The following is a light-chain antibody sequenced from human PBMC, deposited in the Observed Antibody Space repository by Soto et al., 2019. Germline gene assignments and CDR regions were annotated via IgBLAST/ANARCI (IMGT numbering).Light chain of an antibody. CDR2: EVN. CDR3: SSISTTSTPIV. CDR1: SSDIGLYNY. Sequence: QSALSQPASMSGSPGQSITIPCTGASSDIGLYNYVSWYQHHPGKAHKLLISEVNVRPSGLSDRFSASKAGNTASLTISGLQPEDEAYYYCSSISTTSTPIVFGSGTKVTV. J-gene: IGLJ1*01. V-gene: IGLV2-14*01.